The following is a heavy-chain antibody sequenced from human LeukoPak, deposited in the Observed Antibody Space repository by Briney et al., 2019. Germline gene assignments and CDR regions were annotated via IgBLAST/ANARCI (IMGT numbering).Heavy chain of an antibody. J-gene: IGHJ6*03. V-gene: IGHV1-8*03. CDR3: ARAPQYDFWSGYHSYYYMDV. Sequence: GASVKVSCKASGYTFASYDINWVRQATGQGLEWMGWMNPNSGNTGYAQKFQGRVTITRNTSISTAYMELSSLRSEDTAVYYCARAPQYDFWSGYHSYYYMDVWGKGTTVTVSS. CDR1: GYTFASYD. D-gene: IGHD3-3*01. CDR2: MNPNSGNT.